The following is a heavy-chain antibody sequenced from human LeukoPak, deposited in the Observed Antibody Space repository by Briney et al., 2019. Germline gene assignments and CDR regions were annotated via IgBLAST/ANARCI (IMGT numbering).Heavy chain of an antibody. CDR3: ARGRAPYYYYYYMDV. V-gene: IGHV4-59*11. Sequence: SETLFLTCTVSGGSISSHYWSWIRQPPGKGLEWIGYIYYSGSTNYNPSLKSRVTISVDTSKNQFSLKLSSVTAADTAVYYCARGRAPYYYYYYMDVWGKGTTVTVSS. CDR1: GGSISSHY. J-gene: IGHJ6*03. CDR2: IYYSGST.